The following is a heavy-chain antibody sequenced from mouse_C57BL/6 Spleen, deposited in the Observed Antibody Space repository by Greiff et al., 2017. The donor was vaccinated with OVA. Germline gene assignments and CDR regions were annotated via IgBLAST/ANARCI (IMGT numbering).Heavy chain of an antibody. V-gene: IGHV1-64*01. CDR1: GYTFTSYW. CDR2: IHPNSGST. CDR3: ARAYYYGSSYDWYFDV. J-gene: IGHJ1*03. D-gene: IGHD1-1*01. Sequence: QVQLKESGAELVKPGASVKLSCKASGYTFTSYWMHWVKQRPGQGLEWIGMIHPNSGSTNYNEKFKSKATLTVDKSSSTAYMQLSSLTSEDSAVYYCARAYYYGSSYDWYFDVWGTGTTVTVSS.